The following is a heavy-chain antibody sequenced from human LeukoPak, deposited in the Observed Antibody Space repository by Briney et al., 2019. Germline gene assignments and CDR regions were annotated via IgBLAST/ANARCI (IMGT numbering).Heavy chain of an antibody. J-gene: IGHJ4*02. CDR2: MYYSGNT. CDR1: GGSIRSYS. V-gene: IGHV4-59*01. D-gene: IGHD4-11*01. Sequence: PSETLSLTSTVSGGSIRSYSWSWIRQPPGKGLEWIGYMYYSGNTNYNPSLKSRVTISVDTSKNQFPLNLSSVSAADTAVYYCARHGLGGYSLYLDDWGQGTLVTVSS. CDR3: ARHGLGGYSLYLDD.